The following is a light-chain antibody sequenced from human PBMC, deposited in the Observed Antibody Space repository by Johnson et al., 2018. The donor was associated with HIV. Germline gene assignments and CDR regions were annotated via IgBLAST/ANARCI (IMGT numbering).Light chain of an antibody. V-gene: IGLV1-51*02. CDR3: GVWDPSLGPHYV. Sequence: QSVLTQPPSVSAAPGQRVNISCSGHSSNIENYFVSWYQQLPGAAPRLLIYEDYKRPSGIPDRFSGSKSGASATLGITGLQTGAEADYYCGVWDPSLGPHYVFGTGTQITGL. J-gene: IGLJ1*01. CDR2: EDY. CDR1: SSNIENYF.